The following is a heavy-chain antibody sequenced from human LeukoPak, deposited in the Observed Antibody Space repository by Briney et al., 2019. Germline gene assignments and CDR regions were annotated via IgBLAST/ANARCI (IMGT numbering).Heavy chain of an antibody. CDR3: ASSLGYSSGWYVGYFDY. D-gene: IGHD6-19*01. Sequence: ASVKVSCKASGYTFTGYYMHWVRQAPGQGLEWMGWINPNSGSTNYAQKFQGRVTMTRDTSISTAYMELSRLRSDDTAVYYYASSLGYSSGWYVGYFDYWGQGTLVTVSS. CDR1: GYTFTGYY. CDR2: INPNSGST. J-gene: IGHJ4*02. V-gene: IGHV1-2*02.